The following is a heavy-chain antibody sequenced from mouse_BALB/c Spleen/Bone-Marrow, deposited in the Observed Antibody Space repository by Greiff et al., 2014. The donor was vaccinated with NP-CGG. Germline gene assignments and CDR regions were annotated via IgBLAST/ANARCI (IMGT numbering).Heavy chain of an antibody. CDR1: GYTFTSYW. CDR2: INPSTGYT. CDR3: ARDHPYYFDY. V-gene: IGHV1-7*01. Sequence: VQLQQSGAELAKPGASVKMSCKASGYTFTSYWMHWVKQRPGQGLEWIGYINPSTGYTEYNQKFKDKATLTADKSSSTAYMHLRSQTSEDSSVYYCARDHPYYFDYWGQGTTLTVSS. J-gene: IGHJ2*01.